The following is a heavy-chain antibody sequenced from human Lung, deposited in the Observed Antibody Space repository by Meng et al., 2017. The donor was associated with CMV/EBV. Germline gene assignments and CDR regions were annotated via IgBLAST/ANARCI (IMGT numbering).Heavy chain of an antibody. CDR3: ARDRTGDCSSTSCYNYYYYYGMDV. D-gene: IGHD2-2*02. Sequence: SXXVSXKASGGTFSSYAISWVRQAPGQGLEWMGGIIPIFGIANYAQKFQGRVTITTDESTSTAYMEVSSLRSEDTAVYYCARDRTGDCSSTSCYNYYYYYGMDVWXRGTTVTVSS. CDR2: IIPIFGIA. J-gene: IGHJ6*02. V-gene: IGHV1-69*05. CDR1: GGTFSSYA.